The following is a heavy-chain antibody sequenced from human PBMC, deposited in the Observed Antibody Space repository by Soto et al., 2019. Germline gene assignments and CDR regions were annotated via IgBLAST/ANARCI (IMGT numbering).Heavy chain of an antibody. J-gene: IGHJ6*02. V-gene: IGHV1-69*06. D-gene: IGHD1-26*01. Sequence: QVQLVQSGAEVKKPGSSVKVSCKASRGTFSSYAISWVREAPGQGLEWMGGIIPIFGTANYAQKFQGRVTITADKSTSTDYMELSSLRSEDTDVYYCARERHKASGSYSWPDYYYYGMDVWGQGTTVTVSS. CDR2: IIPIFGTA. CDR1: RGTFSSYA. CDR3: ARERHKASGSYSWPDYYYYGMDV.